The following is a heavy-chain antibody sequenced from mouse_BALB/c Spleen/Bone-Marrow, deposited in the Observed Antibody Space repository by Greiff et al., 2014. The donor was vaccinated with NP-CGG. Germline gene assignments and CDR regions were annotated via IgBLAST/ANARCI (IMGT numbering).Heavy chain of an antibody. CDR3: AREVRAPWYAMDY. J-gene: IGHJ4*01. CDR1: GYTFTDYA. CDR2: ISTYNGNT. Sequence: VQVVESGPEVVRPGVSVKISRKGSGYTFTDYAMHWVKQSHAKSLEWIGVISTYNGNTNYNQKFKGKATMTVDKSSSTAYMELARLTSEDSAIYYCAREVRAPWYAMDYWGQGTSVTVSS. D-gene: IGHD2-14*01. V-gene: IGHV1-67*01.